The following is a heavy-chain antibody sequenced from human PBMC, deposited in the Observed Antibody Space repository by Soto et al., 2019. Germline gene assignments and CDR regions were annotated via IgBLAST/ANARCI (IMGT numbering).Heavy chain of an antibody. Sequence: QVQLQESGPGLVKPSQTLSLTCTVSGGSISSGGYYWSWIRQHPGKGLEWIGYIYYSGSTYYNPSLKSRVTISVDTSKNHFSLKLSSVTAADTALYYCARIYDSSGYAIDYWGQGTLVTVSS. CDR1: GGSISSGGYY. V-gene: IGHV4-31*03. J-gene: IGHJ4*02. D-gene: IGHD3-22*01. CDR2: IYYSGST. CDR3: ARIYDSSGYAIDY.